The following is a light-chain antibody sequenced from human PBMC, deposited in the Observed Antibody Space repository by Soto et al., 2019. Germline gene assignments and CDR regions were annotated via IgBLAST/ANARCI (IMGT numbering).Light chain of an antibody. J-gene: IGKJ4*01. CDR3: QQYGTSPSIT. CDR1: QSVSSSY. CDR2: GAS. V-gene: IGKV3-20*01. Sequence: EIVLTQSPGTLSLSPGERATLSCRASQSVSSSYLAWYQQKPGQAPSLLIFGASSRAPGIPDRFSGTGSGTDFILTISRLEPEDFAVYYCQQYGTSPSITFGGGTKVEIK.